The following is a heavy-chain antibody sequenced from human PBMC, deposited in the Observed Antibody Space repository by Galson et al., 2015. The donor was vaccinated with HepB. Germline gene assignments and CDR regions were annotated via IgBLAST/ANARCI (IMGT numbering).Heavy chain of an antibody. CDR2: IKEDGSEK. Sequence: SLRLSCAASGFTFSSYWISWVRQAPGKGLEWVANIKEDGSEKQYVDSVKGRFTISRDNAKNSLSLQIDSLRAEDTAVYYCAKDQARSSSPRYNWFDPWGQGTLVTVSS. CDR3: AKDQARSSSPRYNWFDP. D-gene: IGHD6-13*01. V-gene: IGHV3-7*03. CDR1: GFTFSSYW. J-gene: IGHJ5*02.